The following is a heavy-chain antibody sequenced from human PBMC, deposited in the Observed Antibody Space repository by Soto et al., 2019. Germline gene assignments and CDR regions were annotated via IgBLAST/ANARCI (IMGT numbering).Heavy chain of an antibody. CDR1: GYTFTSYS. CDR3: ARYAGYGLIDY. Sequence: QVQLVQSGAEVKKPGASVKVSCKASGYTFTSYSISWVRQAPGQGLEWMGWISAYNGNTYHARKLQGRVTMTTDTSTRTAYVELRSLRSDDTAVYYCARYAGYGLIDYWGQGTLVTVTS. CDR2: ISAYNGNT. V-gene: IGHV1-18*01. D-gene: IGHD4-17*01. J-gene: IGHJ4*02.